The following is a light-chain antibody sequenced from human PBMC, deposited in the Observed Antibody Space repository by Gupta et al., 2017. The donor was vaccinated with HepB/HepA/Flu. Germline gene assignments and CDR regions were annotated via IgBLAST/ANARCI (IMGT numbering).Light chain of an antibody. CDR3: QQYNYWPPWT. Sequence: ETVMTLTPATLSVSPGERATLSCRASQSISKNLAWYQQKSGQAPRLLIHAASTRATGVPARFSGSGSGTEFTLTITSLQSEDFAVYYCQQYNYWPPWTFGQGTKVEIK. CDR1: QSISKN. CDR2: AAS. V-gene: IGKV3-15*01. J-gene: IGKJ1*01.